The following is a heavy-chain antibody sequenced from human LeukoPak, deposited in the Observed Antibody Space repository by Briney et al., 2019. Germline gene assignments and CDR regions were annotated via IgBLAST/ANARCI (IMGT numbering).Heavy chain of an antibody. J-gene: IGHJ3*02. Sequence: QTGGSLRLSCAASGFTFSSYWMSWVRQAPGKGLEWVANIKQDGSEKNYVDSVKGRFTISRDNAKNSLYLQMNSLRAEDTAVYYCARTYSSGYHDAFDIWGQGTMVTVSS. D-gene: IGHD3-22*01. CDR2: IKQDGSEK. CDR1: GFTFSSYW. CDR3: ARTYSSGYHDAFDI. V-gene: IGHV3-7*03.